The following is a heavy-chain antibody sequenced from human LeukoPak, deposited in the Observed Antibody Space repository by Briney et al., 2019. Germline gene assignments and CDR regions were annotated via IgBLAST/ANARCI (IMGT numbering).Heavy chain of an antibody. Sequence: SETLSLTCAVSGASVSSSNWWMWVRQPPKKGLEWIGEIHHSGSTNYNPSLKSRVTMSVDTSKNQISLRLTSVTAADTAVYYCARGLYGSDSFWGQGNLVTVPS. CDR1: GASVSSSNW. J-gene: IGHJ4*02. CDR3: ARGLYGSDSF. V-gene: IGHV4-4*02. D-gene: IGHD6-19*01. CDR2: IHHSGST.